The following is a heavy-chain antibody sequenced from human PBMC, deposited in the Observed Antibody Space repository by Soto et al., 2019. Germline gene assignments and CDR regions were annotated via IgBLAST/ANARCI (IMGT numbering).Heavy chain of an antibody. V-gene: IGHV1-24*01. D-gene: IGHD1-26*01. Sequence: ASVKVSCKVPENTLTELTIDWLRQAPGKGLEWMGRSAPEEGEPIYPQKFQGRVSMTEDPSTDTAYMELTILRSEDTAVYFCAADRKIVGTIGAFDFWGQGNLVTVS. J-gene: IGHJ4*02. CDR1: ENTLTELT. CDR2: SAPEEGEP. CDR3: AADRKIVGTIGAFDF.